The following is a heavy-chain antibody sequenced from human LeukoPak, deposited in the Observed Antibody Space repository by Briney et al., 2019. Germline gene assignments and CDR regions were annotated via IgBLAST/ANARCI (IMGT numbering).Heavy chain of an antibody. CDR3: ARPTDGYNYGPLEY. D-gene: IGHD5-24*01. CDR2: TIPIFGTP. J-gene: IGHJ4*02. CDR1: GATFSRSA. Sequence: SVKVSRKASGATFSRSAVAWVRQAPGHGLEWMGGTIPIFGTPNYPQKFQGRVTIAADESTNTAYMELTNLSSDDTAVYFCARPTDGYNYGPLEYWGRGTLVTVSS. V-gene: IGHV1-69*13.